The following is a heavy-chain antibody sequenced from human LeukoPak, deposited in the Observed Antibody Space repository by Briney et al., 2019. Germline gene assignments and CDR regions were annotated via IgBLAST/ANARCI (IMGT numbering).Heavy chain of an antibody. Sequence: GGSLRLSCAASGFTFTIFGLNWVRQAPGKVPEWVSYIDARSGITYYADSVQGRFTISRDNAQESVFLQMNSLRADDTAVYYCARTYDFGRGPPGDAFDNWGPGTLVTVSS. CDR3: ARTYDFGRGPPGDAFDN. J-gene: IGHJ3*02. CDR1: GFTFTIFG. D-gene: IGHD3-3*01. CDR2: IDARSGIT. V-gene: IGHV3-48*01.